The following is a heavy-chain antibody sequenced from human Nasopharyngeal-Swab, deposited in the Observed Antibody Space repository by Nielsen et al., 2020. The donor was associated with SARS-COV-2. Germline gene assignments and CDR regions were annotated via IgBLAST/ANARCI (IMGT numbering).Heavy chain of an antibody. J-gene: IGHJ4*02. V-gene: IGHV3-9*01. CDR3: AKLWSSSSFDY. CDR2: ISWNSGTV. CDR1: GFTFSSYS. D-gene: IGHD6-6*01. Sequence: GGSLRLSCAASGFTFSSYSMNWVRQAPGKGLEWVSGISWNSGTVGYADSVKGRFTISRDNAKNSLYLQMNSLRVEDTAFYYCAKLWSSSSFDYWGQGTLVTVSS.